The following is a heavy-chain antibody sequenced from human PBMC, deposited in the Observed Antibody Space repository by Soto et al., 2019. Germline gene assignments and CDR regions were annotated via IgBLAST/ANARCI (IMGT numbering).Heavy chain of an antibody. V-gene: IGHV3-48*01. D-gene: IGHD2-2*01. CDR1: GFTFSSYS. J-gene: IGHJ3*02. CDR3: ARVVVPAARRGAFDI. CDR2: ISSSSSTI. Sequence: GGSLRLSCAASGFTFSSYSMNWVRQAPGKGLEWVSYISSSSSTIYYADSVKGRFTISRDNAKNSVYLQMNSLRAEDTAVYYCARVVVPAARRGAFDIWGQGTMVTVSS.